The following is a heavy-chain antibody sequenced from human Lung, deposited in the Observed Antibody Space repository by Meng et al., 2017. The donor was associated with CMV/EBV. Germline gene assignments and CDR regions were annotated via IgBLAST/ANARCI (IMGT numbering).Heavy chain of an antibody. D-gene: IGHD6-19*01. Sequence: VQLEESGPGLGKPSGTLSLPCAVSGGSISSSNWWSWVRQPPGKGLVWIGEIYHSGSTNYNPSLKSRVTISVDKSKNQFSLKLSSVTAADTAVYYCASFPPPGKQWLVTDYWGQGTLVTVSS. CDR2: IYHSGST. CDR1: GGSISSSNW. J-gene: IGHJ4*02. V-gene: IGHV4-4*02. CDR3: ASFPPPGKQWLVTDY.